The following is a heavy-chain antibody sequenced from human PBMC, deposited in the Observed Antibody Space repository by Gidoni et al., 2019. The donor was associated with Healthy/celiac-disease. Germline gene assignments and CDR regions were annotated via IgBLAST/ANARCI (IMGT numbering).Heavy chain of an antibody. J-gene: IGHJ6*02. CDR3: ARDLPGERHTHTSDNYYYYGMDV. CDR1: GYTFTSYY. CDR2: INPSGGST. Sequence: QVQLVQSGAEVKKPGASVKVSCKASGYTFTSYYMHWVRQAPGQGLEWMGIINPSGGSTSYAQKFQGRVTMTRDTSTSTVYMELSSLRSEDTAVYYCARDLPGERHTHTSDNYYYYGMDVWGQGTTVTVSS. D-gene: IGHD2-21*01. V-gene: IGHV1-46*01.